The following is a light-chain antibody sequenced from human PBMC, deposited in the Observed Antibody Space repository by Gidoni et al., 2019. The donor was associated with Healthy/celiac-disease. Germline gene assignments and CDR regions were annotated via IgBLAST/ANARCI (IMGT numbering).Light chain of an antibody. CDR3: SSYTSSSTLV. V-gene: IGLV2-14*01. CDR2: DVR. Sequence: QSALTHPASVSASAGQSITISCTGTSSDVGGYNYVSWYQQHPGKAPKLMIYDVRYRPSWVSNRFSGSKSGNTASLTISGLQAEDEADYYCSSYTSSSTLVFGGGTKLTVL. CDR1: SSDVGGYNY. J-gene: IGLJ2*01.